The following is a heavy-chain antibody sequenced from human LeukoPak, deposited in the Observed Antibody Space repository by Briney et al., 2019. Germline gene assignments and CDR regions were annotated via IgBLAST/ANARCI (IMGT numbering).Heavy chain of an antibody. CDR1: GYTFTNYA. Sequence: GASVKVSCKASGYTFTNYAMHWVRQAPRQGLEWMGRINGDSGNTKYSQKFQGRVTTTRDRSASTGYMELSSLRSEDTAVYYCARVGWELPHTDYYFDFWGQGTPVTVSS. V-gene: IGHV1-3*01. D-gene: IGHD2-15*01. J-gene: IGHJ4*02. CDR2: INGDSGNT. CDR3: ARVGWELPHTDYYFDF.